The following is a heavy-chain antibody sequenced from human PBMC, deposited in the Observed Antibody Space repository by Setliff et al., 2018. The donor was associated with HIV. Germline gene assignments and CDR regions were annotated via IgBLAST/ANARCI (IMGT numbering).Heavy chain of an antibody. CDR3: AKGAVPAAIGGYYFDS. J-gene: IGHJ4*02. CDR2: LSEGGYDT. Sequence: GGSLRLSCAASGFTFSSYSMNWVRQTPEKGLEWVSSLSEGGYDTYYADSVKGRFTTSRDNSKNTLYLQMNSLRAEDTAVYFCAKGAVPAAIGGYYFDSWGQGTLVTVSS. V-gene: IGHV3-23*01. D-gene: IGHD2-2*01. CDR1: GFTFSSYS.